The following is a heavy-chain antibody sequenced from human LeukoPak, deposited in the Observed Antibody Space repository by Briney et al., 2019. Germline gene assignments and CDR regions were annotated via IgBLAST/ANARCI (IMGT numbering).Heavy chain of an antibody. CDR1: GGSISSYY. CDR2: IYYSGST. CDR3: AGWGSYWYFDL. Sequence: SETLSLTCTVSGGSISSYYWSWIRQPPGKGLEWIGYIYYSGSTNYNPSLKSRVTMSVDTSKNQFSLKLSSVTAADTAVYYCAGWGSYWYFDLWGRGTLVTVSS. J-gene: IGHJ2*01. D-gene: IGHD2-15*01. V-gene: IGHV4-59*12.